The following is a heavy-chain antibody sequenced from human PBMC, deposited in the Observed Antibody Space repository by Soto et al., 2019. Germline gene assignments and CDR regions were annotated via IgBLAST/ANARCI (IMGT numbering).Heavy chain of an antibody. CDR1: GYTFTSYY. D-gene: IGHD3-3*01. CDR3: ARARGHYDFWSGYPDAFDI. J-gene: IGHJ3*02. CDR2: INPSGGSS. V-gene: IGHV1-46*03. Sequence: ASVKVSCKASGYTFTSYYMHWVRQAPGQGFEWMGIINPSGGSSSYAQKFQGRVTMTRDTSTSTVYMELSSLRSEDTAVYYCARARGHYDFWSGYPDAFDIWGQGTMVTVSS.